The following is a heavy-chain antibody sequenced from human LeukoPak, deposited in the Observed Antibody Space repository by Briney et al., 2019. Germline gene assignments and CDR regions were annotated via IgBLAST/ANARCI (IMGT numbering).Heavy chain of an antibody. D-gene: IGHD3-22*01. CDR3: ARVHSSGYYLYWYFDL. CDR1: GYTFTGYY. CDR2: INPNSGGT. Sequence: ASVKVSCKASGYTFTGYYMHWVRQAPGQGLEWMGWINPNSGGTNYAQKFQGRVTMTRDPSISTAYMELSRLRSDDTAVYYCARVHSSGYYLYWYFDLWGRGTLVTVSS. J-gene: IGHJ2*01. V-gene: IGHV1-2*02.